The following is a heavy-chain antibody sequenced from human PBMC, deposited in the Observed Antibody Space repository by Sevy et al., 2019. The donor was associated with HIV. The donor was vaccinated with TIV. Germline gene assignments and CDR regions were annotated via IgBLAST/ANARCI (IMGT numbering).Heavy chain of an antibody. CDR1: GFNFDDYG. D-gene: IGHD6-19*01. CDR3: AKDIAVAGPLLYYFDY. J-gene: IGHJ4*02. CDR2: ISWNSRSI. Sequence: GGSLRLSCTASGFNFDDYGMHWVRQAPGKGLEWVSGISWNSRSIGYADSVKGRFTISRDGAQNSLYLQMSSLRPEDTAFYCCAKDIAVAGPLLYYFDYWGQGTLVTVSS. V-gene: IGHV3-9*01.